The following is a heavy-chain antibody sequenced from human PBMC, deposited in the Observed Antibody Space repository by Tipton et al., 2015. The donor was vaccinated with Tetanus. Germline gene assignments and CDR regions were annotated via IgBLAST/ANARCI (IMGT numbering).Heavy chain of an antibody. CDR1: GYTLTELS. D-gene: IGHD5-18*01. CDR2: FDPEDGET. V-gene: IGHV1-24*01. J-gene: IGHJ4*02. Sequence: QLVQSGAEVKKPGASVKVSCKASGYTLTELSMHWVRQAPGKGLEWMGGFDPEDGETIHAQKFQGRVTMTEDTSTDTAYMELSSLRSEDTAVYYCATVPSTWIQLWPSNWGQGTLVTVSS. CDR3: ATVPSTWIQLWPSN.